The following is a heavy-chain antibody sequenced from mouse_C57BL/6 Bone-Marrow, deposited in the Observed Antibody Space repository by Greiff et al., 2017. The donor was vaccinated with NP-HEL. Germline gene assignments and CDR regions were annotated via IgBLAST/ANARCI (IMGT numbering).Heavy chain of an antibody. CDR2: IYPGDGDT. CDR3: AKTPLYYYGGRYFDV. Sequence: QVQLKESGPELVKPGASVKISCKASGYAFSSSWMNWVKQRPGKGLEWIGRIYPGDGDTNYNGKFKGKATLTADKSSSTAYMQLSSLTSEDSAVYFCAKTPLYYYGGRYFDVWGTGTTVTVSS. D-gene: IGHD1-1*02. CDR1: GYAFSSSW. V-gene: IGHV1-82*01. J-gene: IGHJ1*03.